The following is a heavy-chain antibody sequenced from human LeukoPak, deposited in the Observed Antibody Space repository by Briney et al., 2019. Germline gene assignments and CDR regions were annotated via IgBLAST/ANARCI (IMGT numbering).Heavy chain of an antibody. CDR3: AKPRLRGGYLFDY. D-gene: IGHD5-12*01. J-gene: IGHJ4*02. CDR1: GFTFSSYD. CDR2: VSDGGSNK. Sequence: PGGSLRLSCAASGFTFSSYDMLWVRQAPGKGLEWIAVVSDGGSNKYYEDSVRGRFTISRDNSKNTLYLQMSSLRDEDTAVNYCAKPRLRGGYLFDYWGQGTLVTVSS. V-gene: IGHV3-30*18.